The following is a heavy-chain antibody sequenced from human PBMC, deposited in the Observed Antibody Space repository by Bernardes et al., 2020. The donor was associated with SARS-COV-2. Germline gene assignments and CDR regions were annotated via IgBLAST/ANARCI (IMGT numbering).Heavy chain of an antibody. Sequence: SETLTLTCTVSGGSISSSSYYWGWIRQPPGKGLEWIGSIYYSGSTYYNPSLKSRVTISVDTSKNQFSLKLSSVTAADTAGYYCARTVGMITFGGVIVLSRGYFDYWGPGPLVTVSS. J-gene: IGHJ4*02. CDR3: ARTVGMITFGGVIVLSRGYFDY. V-gene: IGHV4-39*01. CDR1: GGSISSSSYY. CDR2: IYYSGST. D-gene: IGHD3-16*02.